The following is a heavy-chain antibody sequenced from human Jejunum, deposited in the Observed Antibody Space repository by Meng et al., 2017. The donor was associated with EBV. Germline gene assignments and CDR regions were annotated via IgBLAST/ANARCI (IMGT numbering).Heavy chain of an antibody. D-gene: IGHD6-13*01. CDR3: TRGEADGRGRFDY. Sequence: QVQLQQSGPGLGKPSEXLSLTCTVSGGSVSDGNHYCSWLRQPPGKGPELIGYIHYTGRTKYNPSIESRVTMSVDTSKNQFSLKVTSMTAADTAIYYCTRGEADGRGRFDYWGQGTLGTVAS. V-gene: IGHV4-61*01. CDR1: GGSVSDGNHY. CDR2: IHYTGRT. J-gene: IGHJ4*02.